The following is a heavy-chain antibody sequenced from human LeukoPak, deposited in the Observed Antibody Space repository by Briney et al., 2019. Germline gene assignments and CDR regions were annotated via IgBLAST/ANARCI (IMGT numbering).Heavy chain of an antibody. CDR3: ARQGVDIVVVEY. J-gene: IGHJ4*02. CDR1: GASISSTDYY. Sequence: SETLSLNCTVSGASISSTDYYWGWIRQPPGKGLEWIGSMYYRGSTYYNPSLKSRVTISVDTSENQLSLKLSSVTAANTAVYYCARQGVDIVVVEYWGQGILLTVSS. CDR2: MYYRGST. V-gene: IGHV4-39*01. D-gene: IGHD2-21*01.